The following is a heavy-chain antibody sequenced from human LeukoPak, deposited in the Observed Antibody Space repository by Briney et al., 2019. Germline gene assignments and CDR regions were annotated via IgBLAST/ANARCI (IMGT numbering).Heavy chain of an antibody. D-gene: IGHD3-22*01. V-gene: IGHV4-4*07. J-gene: IGHJ4*02. CDR1: GGSISSYY. CDR2: IYTSGST. Sequence: SETLSLTCTVSGGSISSYYWSWIRQPAGKGLEWIGRIYTSGSTNYNPSLKSRVTMSVDTSKNQFSLKLSSVTAADTAVYYCARTYYYDSSGRYYFDYWGQGTLVTVSS. CDR3: ARTYYYDSSGRYYFDY.